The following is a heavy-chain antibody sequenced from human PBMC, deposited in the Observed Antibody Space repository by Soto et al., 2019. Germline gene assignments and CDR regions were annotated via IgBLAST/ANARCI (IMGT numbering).Heavy chain of an antibody. CDR3: TKVGSGFNYDD. Sequence: PGGSLRLSCAASGFTFSDHYMDCVRQAPGKGLEWVGRTRKKSNGYSTEYAASVKGRFTISSDDSQNSLVLQMNSLKTEDAAVYYCTKVGSGFNYDDWGQGTLVTVSS. D-gene: IGHD5-12*01. J-gene: IGHJ4*02. CDR2: TRKKSNGYST. CDR1: GFTFSDHY. V-gene: IGHV3-72*01.